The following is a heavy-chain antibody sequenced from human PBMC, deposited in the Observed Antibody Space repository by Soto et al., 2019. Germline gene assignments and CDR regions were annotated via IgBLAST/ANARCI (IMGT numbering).Heavy chain of an antibody. CDR3: ARGVHLDSGGYYYFY. D-gene: IGHD3-22*01. V-gene: IGHV1-69*13. CDR1: GGTFSRYA. J-gene: IGHJ4*02. CDR2: IIPLFGTA. Sequence: GASVKVSCKASGGTFSRYAIIWVRQAPGQGLEWMGGIIPLFGTANYAQRFQGRVRITADESTTTAYMELRGLRSEDTAVYYCARGVHLDSGGYYYFYWGQGTLVTVSS.